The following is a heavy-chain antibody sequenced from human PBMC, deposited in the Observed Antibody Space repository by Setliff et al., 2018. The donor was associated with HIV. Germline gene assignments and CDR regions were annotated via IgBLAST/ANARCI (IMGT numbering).Heavy chain of an antibody. CDR2: IYTGGST. CDR1: GGSISSYY. Sequence: SCTVSGGSISSYYWSWIRQPPGKGLEWIGYIYTGGSTNYNPSLKSRVTISVDTSKSQFSLKLNSVTAADTAVYYCARELGASPHDVFDIWGQGTMVTVSS. D-gene: IGHD3-16*01. V-gene: IGHV4-4*08. CDR3: ARELGASPHDVFDI. J-gene: IGHJ3*02.